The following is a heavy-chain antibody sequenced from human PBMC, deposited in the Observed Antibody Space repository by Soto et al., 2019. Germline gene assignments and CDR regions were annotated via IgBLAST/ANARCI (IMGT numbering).Heavy chain of an antibody. J-gene: IGHJ4*02. CDR2: ISSSGRTI. Sequence: QVQLVESGGDLVKPGGSLRLSCAASGFTSSGYYMSWIRQAPGKGLEWVSYISSSGRTIYYADSVKGRFTISRDNAKNSLYLQMNSLRAEDTAVYYCARSLGMGGDGYNWGQGTLVTVSS. CDR1: GFTSSGYY. D-gene: IGHD3-16*01. CDR3: ARSLGMGGDGYN. V-gene: IGHV3-11*01.